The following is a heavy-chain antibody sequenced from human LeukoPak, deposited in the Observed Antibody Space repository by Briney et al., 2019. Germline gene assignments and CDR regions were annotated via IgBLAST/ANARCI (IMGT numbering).Heavy chain of an antibody. V-gene: IGHV3-9*01. CDR3: AKDMGDSGYLFDY. J-gene: IGHJ4*02. CDR2: ISWNSGSI. CDR1: GFTFDDYA. D-gene: IGHD5-12*01. Sequence: GRSLRLSCAASGFTFDDYAMHWVRQAPGKGLEWVSGISWNSGSIGYADSVKGRFTISRDNAKNSLYLQMNSLRAEDTALYYCAKDMGDSGYLFDYWGQGTLVTVSS.